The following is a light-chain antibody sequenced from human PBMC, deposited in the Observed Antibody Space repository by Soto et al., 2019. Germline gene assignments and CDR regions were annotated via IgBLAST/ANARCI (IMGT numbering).Light chain of an antibody. J-gene: IGKJ2*01. Sequence: EIVMTQSPATLSVSPGERATLPCRASQSVSNNLAWYQQKPGQAPRLLIYGASTMATGIPARFSGSGSGTEFTLTISSVQSEDFAVYYCQQYKNWPPYTFGQGTKLESK. CDR1: QSVSNN. CDR2: GAS. CDR3: QQYKNWPPYT. V-gene: IGKV3-15*01.